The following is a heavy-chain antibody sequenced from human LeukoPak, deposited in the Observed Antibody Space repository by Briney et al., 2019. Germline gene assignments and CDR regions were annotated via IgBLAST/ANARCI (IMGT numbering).Heavy chain of an antibody. D-gene: IGHD2-15*01. CDR1: GFTFSSYA. CDR3: ARVAYCSGGSCQSGAFDI. V-gene: IGHV3-23*01. Sequence: GGSLRLSCAASGFTFSSYAMSWVRQAPGKGLEWVSAISGSGGSTYYADSVKGRFTISRDNSKNTLYLQMNSLRAEDTAVYYCARVAYCSGGSCQSGAFDIWGQGSMVTVSS. J-gene: IGHJ3*02. CDR2: ISGSGGST.